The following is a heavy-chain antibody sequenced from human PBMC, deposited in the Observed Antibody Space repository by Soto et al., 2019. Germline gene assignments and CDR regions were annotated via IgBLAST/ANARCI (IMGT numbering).Heavy chain of an antibody. J-gene: IGHJ5*02. CDR3: ARLGSTSLSWFDP. Sequence: SETLSLTCTVSGGSISSYYWSWIRQPPGKGLEWIGYIYYSGSTNYNPSLKSRVTISVDTSKNQFSLKLSSVTAADTAVYYCARLGSTSLSWFDPWGQGTLVTVSS. D-gene: IGHD2-2*01. CDR2: IYYSGST. CDR1: GGSISSYY. V-gene: IGHV4-59*08.